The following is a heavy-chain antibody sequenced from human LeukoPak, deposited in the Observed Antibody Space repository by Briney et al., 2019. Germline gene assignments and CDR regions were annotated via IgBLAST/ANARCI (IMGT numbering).Heavy chain of an antibody. J-gene: IGHJ4*02. D-gene: IGHD2-15*01. CDR2: IKHDGSED. CDR3: GRDQTPFY. Sequence: PGGSLRLSCAASGFTFSDYAMHWVRQAPGKGLEWVATIKHDGSEDYYLDSVKGRFTISRDNAKSSMWLQMSSLRAEDTAVYYCGRDQTPFYWGQGSLVTVSS. CDR1: GFTFSDYA. V-gene: IGHV3-7*01.